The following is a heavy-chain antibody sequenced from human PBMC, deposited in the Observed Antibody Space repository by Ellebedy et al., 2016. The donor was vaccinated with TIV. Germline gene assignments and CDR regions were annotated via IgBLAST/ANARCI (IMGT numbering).Heavy chain of an antibody. CDR3: ARQFARGRAVAGLDV. J-gene: IGHJ6*02. D-gene: IGHD6-19*01. V-gene: IGHV4-34*01. Sequence: MPSETLSLTCAVNGGSFSTFYWSWIRQPPGKGLEWIGESSDSGSTEYNPSLKSRVTISVDTSKNQFYLKLSSVTAADPAVYYCARQFARGRAVAGLDVWGQGTTVTVSS. CDR1: GGSFSTFY. CDR2: SSDSGST.